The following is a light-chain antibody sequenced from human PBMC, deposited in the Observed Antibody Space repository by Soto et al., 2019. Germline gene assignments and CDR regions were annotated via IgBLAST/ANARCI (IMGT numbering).Light chain of an antibody. CDR3: HQYDNLPQA. J-gene: IGKJ1*01. V-gene: IGKV1-33*01. CDR1: QDISNY. Sequence: DIQMTQSPSSLSASVGDRVTITCQASQDISNYLNWFQQKPGKAPKLLIYDASNLETGVPSRFSGSGSGTDFTFTISSLQPEDIATYYCHQYDNLPQAFGQGTKVEIE. CDR2: DAS.